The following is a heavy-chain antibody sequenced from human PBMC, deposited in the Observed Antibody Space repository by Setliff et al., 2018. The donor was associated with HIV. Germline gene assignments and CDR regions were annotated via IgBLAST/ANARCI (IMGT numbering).Heavy chain of an antibody. CDR2: INAGNGKT. CDR3: ARDIGSVWHNWFDP. V-gene: IGHV1-3*01. Sequence: ASVKVSCKASGYTFSTYAMHWVRQAPGQRLEWMGWINAGNGKTKYSQKFQGRVTISRDTSASTVYMELNSLRSEDTAIYYCARDIGSVWHNWFDPWGQGTLVTVSS. D-gene: IGHD6-19*01. J-gene: IGHJ5*02. CDR1: GYTFSTYA.